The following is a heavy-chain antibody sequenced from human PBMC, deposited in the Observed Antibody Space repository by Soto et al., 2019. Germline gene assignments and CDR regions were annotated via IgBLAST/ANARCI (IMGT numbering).Heavy chain of an antibody. CDR3: ARTPVLWFGELSTPGTYYFDY. CDR1: GGSISSGGYY. J-gene: IGHJ4*02. D-gene: IGHD3-10*01. CDR2: IYYSGST. Sequence: PSETLYLTCTVSGGSISSGGYYWTWIRQHPEKGLEWIGYIYYSGSTYYNPSLKSRVTISVDTSKNQFSMKLSSVTAADTAVYFCARTPVLWFGELSTPGTYYFDYWGQGTLVTVSS. V-gene: IGHV4-31*03.